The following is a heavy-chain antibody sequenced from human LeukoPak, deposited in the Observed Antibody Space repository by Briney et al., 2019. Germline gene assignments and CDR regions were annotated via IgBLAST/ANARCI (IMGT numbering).Heavy chain of an antibody. V-gene: IGHV4-4*07. CDR3: ATDPANGSFDY. D-gene: IGHD2-8*01. CDR1: GGSISSYY. CDR2: IYTSGST. Sequence: PSETLSLACTVSGGSISSYYWSWIRQPAGKGLEWIGRIYTSGSTNYNPSLKSRVTMSVDTSKNQFSLKLSSVTAADTAVYYCATDPANGSFDYWGQGTLVTVSS. J-gene: IGHJ4*02.